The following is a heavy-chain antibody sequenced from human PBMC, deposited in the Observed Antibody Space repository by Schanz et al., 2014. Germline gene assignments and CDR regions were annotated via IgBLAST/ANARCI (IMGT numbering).Heavy chain of an antibody. D-gene: IGHD4-17*01. V-gene: IGHV3-13*05. CDR2: IGPASDP. CDR1: GFTFSNYD. Sequence: EVQLVESGGGLVQPGGSLRLSCAASGFTFSNYDMHWVRQAIGKGLEWVSGIGPASDPYYAGSVKGRFTISRDNARNTLYLQMNSLRAEDMAVYYCTRDTDYHFDYWGQGTLVTVSS. J-gene: IGHJ4*02. CDR3: TRDTDYHFDY.